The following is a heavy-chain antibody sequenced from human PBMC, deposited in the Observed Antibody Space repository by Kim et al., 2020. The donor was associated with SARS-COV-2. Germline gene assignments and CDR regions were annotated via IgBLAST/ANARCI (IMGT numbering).Heavy chain of an antibody. J-gene: IGHJ4*02. Sequence: SYKNYADSVKGRFTISRDNSKNTLYLQMSSLRAEDTAVYYCARMGTGFDYWGQGTLVTVSS. CDR3: ARMGTGFDY. CDR2: SYK. V-gene: IGHV3-33*01. D-gene: IGHD1-1*01.